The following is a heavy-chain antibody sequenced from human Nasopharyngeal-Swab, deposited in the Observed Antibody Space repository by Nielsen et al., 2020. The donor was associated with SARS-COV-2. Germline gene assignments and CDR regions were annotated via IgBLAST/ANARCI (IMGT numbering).Heavy chain of an antibody. CDR3: AKDRGAPDY. J-gene: IGHJ4*02. V-gene: IGHV3-30*18. CDR2: ISYDGSNK. Sequence: GGSLRLSCAASGFTFSSYGMHWVRQAPGKGLEWVAVISYDGSNKYYADSVKGRFTISRDNSKNTLYLQMNSLRAEDAAVYYCAKDRGAPDYWGQGTLVIVSS. D-gene: IGHD1-26*01. CDR1: GFTFSSYG.